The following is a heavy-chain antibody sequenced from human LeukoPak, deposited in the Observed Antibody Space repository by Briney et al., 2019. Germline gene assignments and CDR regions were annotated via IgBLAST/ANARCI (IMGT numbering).Heavy chain of an antibody. V-gene: IGHV3-74*01. J-gene: IGHJ6*02. Sequence: PGGSLRLSCAASGFTFSTYWMHWVRQAPGKGLVWVSRINSDGSSTSYADSVKGRFTISRDNAKNTLYLQMNSLRAEDTAVYYCARVVYYYDPMDVWGQGTTVTVSS. CDR2: INSDGSST. CDR3: ARVVYYYDPMDV. CDR1: GFTFSTYW. D-gene: IGHD3-22*01.